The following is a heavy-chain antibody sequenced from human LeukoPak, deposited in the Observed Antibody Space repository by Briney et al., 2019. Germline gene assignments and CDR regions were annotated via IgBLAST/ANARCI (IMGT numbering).Heavy chain of an antibody. CDR1: GFTFSSYW. V-gene: IGHV3-7*01. J-gene: IGHJ3*02. Sequence: GGSLRLSCAASGFTFSSYWMSWVRQAPGKGLEWVANIKQDGSEKYYVDSVKGRFTISRDNAKNSLYLQMNSLRAEDTAVYYCARDRYTMVRGAFDAFDIWGQGTMVTVSS. CDR3: ARDRYTMVRGAFDAFDI. CDR2: IKQDGSEK. D-gene: IGHD3-10*01.